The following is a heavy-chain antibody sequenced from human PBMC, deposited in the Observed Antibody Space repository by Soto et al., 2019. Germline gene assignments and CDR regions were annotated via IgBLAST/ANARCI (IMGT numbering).Heavy chain of an antibody. D-gene: IGHD3-3*01. Sequence: QVQLQESGPGLVKPSQTLSLTCSVSGGSITSGGYSWTWIRHQPGKALQWIGYVFDSGKTYYNPSLKGRLTISVDTAKNLFSPELSSVAAAEMAVYFCSRGSGYYRNFYSLGQGTLVSVSS. V-gene: IGHV4-31*02. CDR2: VFDSGKT. CDR3: SRGSGYYRNFYS. CDR1: GGSITSGGYS. J-gene: IGHJ4*02.